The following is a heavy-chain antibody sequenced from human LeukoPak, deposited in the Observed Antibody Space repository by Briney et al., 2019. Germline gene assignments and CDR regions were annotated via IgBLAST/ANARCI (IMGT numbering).Heavy chain of an antibody. V-gene: IGHV4-4*09. D-gene: IGHD2-2*01. J-gene: IGHJ6*03. CDR3: ASVFPDCSSTSCDSYYYYYYMDV. CDR2: IYTSGST. CDR1: GGSISSYY. Sequence: NSSETLSLTCTVSGGSISSYYWSWIRQPPGKGLEWIGYIYTSGSTNYNPSLKSRVTISVDTSKNQFTLKLSSVTAADTAVYYCASVFPDCSSTSCDSYYYYYYMDVWGKGTTVIVSS.